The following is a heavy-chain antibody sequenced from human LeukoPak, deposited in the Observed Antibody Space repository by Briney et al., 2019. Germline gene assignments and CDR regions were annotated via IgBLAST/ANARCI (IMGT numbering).Heavy chain of an antibody. CDR1: GYTFTIYG. D-gene: IGHD3-9*01. CDR3: ARHLGRYRVQNWFDP. Sequence: GASVKASCKASGYTFTIYGITWVRQAPGQGLEWMGWISTYNGNTTYAQNLQGRVIMTTDTSTSTAYMELRSLRSDDTAVYYCARHLGRYRVQNWFDPWGQGTLVTVSS. J-gene: IGHJ5*02. CDR2: ISTYNGNT. V-gene: IGHV1-18*01.